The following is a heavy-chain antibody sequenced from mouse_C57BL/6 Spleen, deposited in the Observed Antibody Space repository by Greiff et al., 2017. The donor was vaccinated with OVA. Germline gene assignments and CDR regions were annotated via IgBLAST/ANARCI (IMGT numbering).Heavy chain of an antibody. CDR1: GFTFSDYY. CDR3: AREGGIWYFDV. Sequence: DVMLVESEGGLVQPGSSMKLSCTASGFTFSDYYMAWVRQVPEKGLEWVANINYDGSSTYYLDSLKSRFIFSRDNAKNILYLQMSSLKSEDTATYYCAREGGIWYFDVWGTGTTVTVSS. J-gene: IGHJ1*03. CDR2: INYDGSST. V-gene: IGHV5-16*01.